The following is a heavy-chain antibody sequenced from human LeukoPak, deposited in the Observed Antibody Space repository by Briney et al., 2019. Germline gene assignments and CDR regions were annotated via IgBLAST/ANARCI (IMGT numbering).Heavy chain of an antibody. CDR3: ARDSRFIAAATLRGYYYGMDV. D-gene: IGHD6-13*01. Sequence: ASVKVSCKAPGYTFTGYYMHWVRQAPGQGLEWMGWINPDSGGTNYAQKFQGRVTMTRDTSISTAYMELSRLRSGDTAVYYCARDSRFIAAATLRGYYYGMDVWGQGTTVTVSS. V-gene: IGHV1-2*02. J-gene: IGHJ6*02. CDR2: INPDSGGT. CDR1: GYTFTGYY.